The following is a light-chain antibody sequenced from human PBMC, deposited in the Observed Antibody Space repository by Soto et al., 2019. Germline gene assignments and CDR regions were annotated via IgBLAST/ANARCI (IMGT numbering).Light chain of an antibody. CDR2: KTS. CDR1: QSISSW. CDR3: QQYHNYWT. V-gene: IGKV1-5*03. Sequence: DIQMTQSPSTLSAPVGDRVTITCRASQSISSWLAWYQQKPGKAPKLLIYKTSTLESGVPSRFSGSGSGTEFTLTISSLQPDDFATYYCQQYHNYWTFGQGTKVEIK. J-gene: IGKJ1*01.